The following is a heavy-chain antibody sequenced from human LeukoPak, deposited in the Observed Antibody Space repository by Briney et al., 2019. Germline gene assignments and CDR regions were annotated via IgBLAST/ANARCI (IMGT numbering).Heavy chain of an antibody. D-gene: IGHD3-22*01. CDR1: GGTFSSYA. J-gene: IGHJ4*02. V-gene: IGHV1-69*17. CDR3: ARVRDPYYDSSGYLVY. CDR2: IIPIFGIA. Sequence: GASVKVSCKASGGTFSSYAISWVRQAPGQGLEWMGGIIPIFGIANYAQKFQGRVTITADKSTSTAYMELSSLRSEDTAVYYCARVRDPYYDSSGYLVYWGQGTLVTVSS.